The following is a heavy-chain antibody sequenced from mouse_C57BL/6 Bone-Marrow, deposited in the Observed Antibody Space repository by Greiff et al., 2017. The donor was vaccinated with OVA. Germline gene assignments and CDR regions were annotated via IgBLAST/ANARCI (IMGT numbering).Heavy chain of an antibody. CDR2: IYPRSGNT. CDR1: GYTFTSYG. CDR3: ARYGYYYGFDY. Sequence: QVQLQQSGAELARPGASVKLSCKASGYTFTSYGISWVKQRTGQGLEWIGKIYPRSGNTYYNEKFKGKATLTADKSSSTAYMELRSLTSEDSAVYFCARYGYYYGFDYWGQGTTLTVSS. V-gene: IGHV1-81*01. J-gene: IGHJ2*01. D-gene: IGHD1-1*01.